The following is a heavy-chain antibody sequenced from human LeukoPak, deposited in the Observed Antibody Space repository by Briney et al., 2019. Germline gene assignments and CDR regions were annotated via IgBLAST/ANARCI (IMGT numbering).Heavy chain of an antibody. CDR1: GGSITSSSHH. Sequence: PSETLSLTCTVSGGSITSSSHHWGWLRQPPGKGLEWIGSIYYSGTTYYKPSLRSRVTISVDTSKNQFYLRLTSVTAADSAMYYCARESSSSPDYWGQGTLVTVFS. D-gene: IGHD6-6*01. V-gene: IGHV4-39*07. CDR3: ARESSSSPDY. J-gene: IGHJ4*02. CDR2: IYYSGTT.